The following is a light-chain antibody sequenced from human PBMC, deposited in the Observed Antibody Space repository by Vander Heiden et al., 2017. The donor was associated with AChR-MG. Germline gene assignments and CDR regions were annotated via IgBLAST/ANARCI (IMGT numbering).Light chain of an antibody. CDR1: SSAVGGYNY. CDR3: SSYTISSTVV. CDR2: DVT. J-gene: IGLJ2*01. V-gene: IGLV2-14*03. Sequence: QSALTQPPSMSGSPGQSITISCTGTSSAVGGYNYVSWYQQHPGKAPKLMIFDVTDRPSGVSDRFSASKSGNTASLTISGLQAEDEADYYCSSYTISSTVVFGGGTKLTVL.